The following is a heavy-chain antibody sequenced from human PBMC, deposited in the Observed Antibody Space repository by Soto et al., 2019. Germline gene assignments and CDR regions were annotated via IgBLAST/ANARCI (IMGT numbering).Heavy chain of an antibody. CDR1: GGSMSDYF. CDR3: ARDFKKVGATTSFDY. CDR2: KSISTNI. V-gene: IGHV4-4*07. Sequence: SATLSLTCTVSGGSMSDYFWTWIRQPAGKRLEWIGRKSISTNIDSNASLKSRVTISVDTSKNQFSLKLSSVTAADTAVYYCARDFKKVGATTSFDYWGQGTLVTVSS. J-gene: IGHJ4*02. D-gene: IGHD1-26*01.